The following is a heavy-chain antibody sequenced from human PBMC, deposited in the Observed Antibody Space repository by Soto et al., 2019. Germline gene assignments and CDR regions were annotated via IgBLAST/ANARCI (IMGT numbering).Heavy chain of an antibody. Sequence: QVQLVQSGAEVKKPGASVKVSCTASGYTFTSYAIHWVRQAPGQRLEWMGWVNAGNGNTKYSQKLQGRVTITRDTSASTAYMELGSLRSEETAVYYCARDVGYNWKLIDYWGQGTLVTVSA. D-gene: IGHD1-20*01. CDR3: ARDVGYNWKLIDY. CDR1: GYTFTSYA. V-gene: IGHV1-3*01. J-gene: IGHJ4*02. CDR2: VNAGNGNT.